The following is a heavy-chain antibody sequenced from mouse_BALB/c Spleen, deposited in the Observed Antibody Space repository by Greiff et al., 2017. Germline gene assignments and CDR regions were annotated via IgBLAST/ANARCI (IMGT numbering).Heavy chain of an antibody. CDR2: IWAGGST. CDR3: AREGRYDRGSYAMDY. Sequence: VQLQQSGPGLVAPSQSLSITCTVSGFSLTSYGVHWVRQPPGKGLEWLGVIWAGGSTNYNSALMSRLSISKDNSKSQVFLKMNSLQTDDTAMYYCAREGRYDRGSYAMDYWGQGTSVTVSS. CDR1: GFSLTSYG. V-gene: IGHV2-9*02. D-gene: IGHD2-14*01. J-gene: IGHJ4*01.